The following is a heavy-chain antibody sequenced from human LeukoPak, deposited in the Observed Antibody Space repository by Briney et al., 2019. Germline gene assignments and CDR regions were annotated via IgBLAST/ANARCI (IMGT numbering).Heavy chain of an antibody. CDR2: IIHSGST. CDR1: GGSFSGYY. Sequence: PSETLSLTCAVYGGSFSGYYWSWIRQPPGKGLEWIGEIIHSGSTKYNPSLKSRVTISVDTSKNQFSLKLSSVTAADTAVYYCARRPAYDFWSGYILYYFDYWGQGTLVTVSS. CDR3: ARRPAYDFWSGYILYYFDY. J-gene: IGHJ4*02. D-gene: IGHD3-3*01. V-gene: IGHV4-34*12.